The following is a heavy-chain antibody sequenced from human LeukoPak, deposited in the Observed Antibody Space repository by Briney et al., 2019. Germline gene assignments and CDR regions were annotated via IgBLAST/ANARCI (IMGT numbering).Heavy chain of an antibody. CDR1: GFTFSSYS. Sequence: GGSLRLSCAASGFTFSSYSMNWVRQAPGKGLEWVSSISSSSSYIYYADSVKGRFTISRDNAKNSLYLQMNSLRAEDTAVYYCAKEKASYGDLLEYYFDYRVQATL. CDR3: AKEKASYGDLLEYYFDY. J-gene: IGHJ4*02. D-gene: IGHD4-17*01. V-gene: IGHV3-21*01. CDR2: ISSSSSYI.